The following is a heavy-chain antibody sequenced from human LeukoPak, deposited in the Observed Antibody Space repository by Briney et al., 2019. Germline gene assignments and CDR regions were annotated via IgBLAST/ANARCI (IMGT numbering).Heavy chain of an antibody. Sequence: SETLSLTCTVSGYSISSGYYWGWIRQPPGKGLEWIGSIYHSGSTYYNPSLKSRVTISVDTSKNQFSLKLSSVTAADTAVYYCASANYYDSSGYYFGYYYYYMDVWGKGTTVTVSS. D-gene: IGHD3-22*01. J-gene: IGHJ6*03. CDR3: ASANYYDSSGYYFGYYYYYMDV. CDR2: IYHSGST. V-gene: IGHV4-38-2*02. CDR1: GYSISSGYY.